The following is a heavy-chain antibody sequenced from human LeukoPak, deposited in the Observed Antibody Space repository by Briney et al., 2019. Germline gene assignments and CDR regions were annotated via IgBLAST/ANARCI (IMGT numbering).Heavy chain of an antibody. Sequence: PGGFLRLSCAASGLHFSGTAMSWVRQAPGKGLEWVSAISHDGMNAYYADSVKGRFTISRDNSKKTVSLEMSSLTAADTGVYYRAKDGAQYSSGPECDPRGQGALVTVSP. CDR1: GLHFSGTA. V-gene: IGHV3-23*01. D-gene: IGHD6-19*01. J-gene: IGHJ5*02. CDR3: AKDGAQYSSGPECDP. CDR2: ISHDGMNA.